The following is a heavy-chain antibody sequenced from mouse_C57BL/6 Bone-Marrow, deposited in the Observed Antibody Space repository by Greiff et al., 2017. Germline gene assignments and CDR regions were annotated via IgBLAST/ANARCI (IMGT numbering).Heavy chain of an antibody. J-gene: IGHJ4*01. CDR3: ARFYFPYAMDY. V-gene: IGHV8-12*01. D-gene: IGHD2-1*01. Sequence: QVTLKVSGPGILQSSQTLSLTCSFSGFSLSTSGMGVSWIRQPSGKGLEWLAHIYWDDDKRYNPSLNSRLTISKDTSRNQIFLKITSADTADTATYDCARFYFPYAMDYWGQGTAVTVAS. CDR2: IYWDDDK. CDR1: GFSLSTSGMG.